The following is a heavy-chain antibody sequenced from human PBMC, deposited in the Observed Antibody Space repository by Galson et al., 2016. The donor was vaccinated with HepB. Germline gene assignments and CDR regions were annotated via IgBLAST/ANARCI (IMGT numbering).Heavy chain of an antibody. CDR1: GFIFSNYA. V-gene: IGHV3-30*04. J-gene: IGHJ4*02. CDR3: AKAALVGPTYPLEF. D-gene: IGHD1-26*01. CDR2: ISEDGSSK. Sequence: SLRLSCAASGFIFSNYAVLWVRQAPGKGPEWVAVISEDGSSKHYIASVEGRFTVSRDNSKNTFYLQMNSLRAEDRAVYYCAKAALVGPTYPLEFWGPGTLVAVS.